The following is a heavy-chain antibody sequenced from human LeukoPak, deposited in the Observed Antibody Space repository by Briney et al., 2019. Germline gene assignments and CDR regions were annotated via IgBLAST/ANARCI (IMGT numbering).Heavy chain of an antibody. CDR3: ARQCCRDGYNFDS. Sequence: SETLSLTCTVSGGSLTNYYWSWIRQPPGKGLEYIGYIYYNGNTNYNPSLKSRVTMSVDTSKNHFSLNLTSVTAADTAVYYCARQCCRDGYNFDSWGQGTLVTVSS. CDR1: GGSLTNYY. V-gene: IGHV4-59*08. CDR2: IYYNGNT. J-gene: IGHJ4*02. D-gene: IGHD5-24*01.